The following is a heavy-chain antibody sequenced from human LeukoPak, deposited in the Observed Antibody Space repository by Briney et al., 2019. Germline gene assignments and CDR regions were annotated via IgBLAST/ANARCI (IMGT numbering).Heavy chain of an antibody. J-gene: IGHJ6*04. Sequence: GGSLRLSCAASGFTFSSYEMNWVRQAPGKGLEWVPYISSSGSTIYYADSVKGRFTISRDNAKNSLYLQMNSLRAEDTAVYCCAELGITMIGGVWGKGTTVTISS. CDR2: ISSSGSTI. CDR1: GFTFSSYE. CDR3: AELGITMIGGV. D-gene: IGHD3-10*02. V-gene: IGHV3-48*03.